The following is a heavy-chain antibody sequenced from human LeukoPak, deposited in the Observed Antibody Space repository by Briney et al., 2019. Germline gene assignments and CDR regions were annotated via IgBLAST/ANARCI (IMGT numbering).Heavy chain of an antibody. Sequence: PGTSLRLSCAASGFTFSSYGMHSVRQAPGKGLEWVAVIWYDGGKKYYADSVKGRFTISRDNSKNTLYLQMNSLRAEDTAVYYCARRDGDNDRGFDYWGQGTLVTVPS. CDR1: GFTFSSYG. CDR2: IWYDGGKK. D-gene: IGHD4-23*01. CDR3: ARRDGDNDRGFDY. V-gene: IGHV3-33*01. J-gene: IGHJ4*02.